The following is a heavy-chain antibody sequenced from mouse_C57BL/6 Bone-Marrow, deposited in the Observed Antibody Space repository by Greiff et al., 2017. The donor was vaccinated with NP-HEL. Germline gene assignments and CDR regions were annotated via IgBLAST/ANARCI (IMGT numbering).Heavy chain of an antibody. CDR1: GYTFTSYW. D-gene: IGHD2-1*01. J-gene: IGHJ1*03. Sequence: QVQLQQPGAELVMPGASVKLSCKASGYTFTSYWMHWVKQRPGQGLEWIGEIDPSDSYTNYNQKFKGKSTLTVDKSSSTAYMQLSSLTSEDSAVYYCARRGIYYGNYDWYFDVWGTGTTVTVSS. CDR3: ARRGIYYGNYDWYFDV. CDR2: IDPSDSYT. V-gene: IGHV1-69*01.